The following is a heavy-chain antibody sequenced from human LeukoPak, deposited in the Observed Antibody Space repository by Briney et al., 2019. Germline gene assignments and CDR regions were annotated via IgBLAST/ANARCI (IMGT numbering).Heavy chain of an antibody. CDR3: ASVEYDSSGYYSLDNWFDP. CDR1: GGTFSSYA. D-gene: IGHD3-22*01. CDR2: IIPIFGTA. V-gene: IGHV1-69*13. Sequence: ASVNVSCKASGGTFSSYAISWVRQAPGQGLEWMGGIIPIFGTANYAQKFQGRVTITADESTSTAYMELSSLRSEDTAVYYCASVEYDSSGYYSLDNWFDPWGQGTLVTVSS. J-gene: IGHJ5*02.